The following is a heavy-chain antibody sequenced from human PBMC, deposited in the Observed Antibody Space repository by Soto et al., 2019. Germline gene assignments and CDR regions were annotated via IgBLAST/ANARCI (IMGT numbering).Heavy chain of an antibody. Sequence: EVQLVESGGGLVQPGRSLRLSCAASGFPFDDYGMHWVRQAPGKGLEWVSGINWNSCSIVYADSVKGRFTISRDNAKNSLYLQMNSLRSEDTALYYCAKDGDSSVWPSEGMDVWGQGTTVIVS. CDR1: GFPFDDYG. V-gene: IGHV3-9*01. J-gene: IGHJ6*02. CDR3: AKDGDSSVWPSEGMDV. D-gene: IGHD6-19*01. CDR2: INWNSCSI.